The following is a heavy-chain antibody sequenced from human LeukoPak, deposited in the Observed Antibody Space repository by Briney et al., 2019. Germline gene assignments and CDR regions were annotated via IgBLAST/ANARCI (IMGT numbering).Heavy chain of an antibody. D-gene: IGHD2-15*01. CDR2: IYYSGST. Sequence: SQTLSLTCTVSGGSISSGDYYWSWIRQPPGKGLEWIGYIYYSGSTYYNPSLKIRVTISVDTSKNQFSLKLSSVTAADTAVYYCASIYCSGGSCYSPFDYWGQGTLVTVSS. J-gene: IGHJ4*02. CDR1: GGSISSGDYY. V-gene: IGHV4-30-4*08. CDR3: ASIYCSGGSCYSPFDY.